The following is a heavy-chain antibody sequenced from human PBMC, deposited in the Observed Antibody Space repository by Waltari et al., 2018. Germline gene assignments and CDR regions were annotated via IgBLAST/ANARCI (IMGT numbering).Heavy chain of an antibody. CDR2: INPDGTTT. V-gene: IGHV3-74*01. D-gene: IGHD1-26*01. CDR3: VRSGFLDC. J-gene: IGHJ4*02. Sequence: EVQLVESGGGLVQPGGSLRLSGAACGFSFTTYWMNWARQDPGKGLGWVSRINPDGTTTAYADSVKGRFTISRDNSKNTLYLQMNSLSAEDTAVYYCVRSGFLDCWGQGTLVTVSS. CDR1: GFSFTTYW.